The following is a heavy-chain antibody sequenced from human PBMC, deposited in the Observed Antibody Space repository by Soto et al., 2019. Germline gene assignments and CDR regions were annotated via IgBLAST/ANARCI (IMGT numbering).Heavy chain of an antibody. CDR3: AKDHDFWSGYSPYYYYGMDV. CDR2: ISYDGSNK. V-gene: IGHV3-30*18. J-gene: IGHJ6*02. Sequence: PGGSLRLSCAASGFTFSSYGMHWVRQAPGKGLEWVAVISYDGSNKYYADSVKGRFTISRDNSKNTLYLQMNSLRAEDTAVYYCAKDHDFWSGYSPYYYYGMDVWGQGTTVTVS. CDR1: GFTFSSYG. D-gene: IGHD3-3*01.